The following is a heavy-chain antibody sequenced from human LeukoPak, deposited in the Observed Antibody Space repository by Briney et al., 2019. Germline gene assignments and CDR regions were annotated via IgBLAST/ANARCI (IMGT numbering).Heavy chain of an antibody. Sequence: GGSLRLSCAASGFIFNSFWMHWVRHAPGKGLGWVSDMNEYATTRRYADSVKGRFTISRDNAKNTLYLQMNNLRAEDTAMYFCARGGVQPVDYWGQGTLVIVSS. J-gene: IGHJ4*02. CDR1: GFIFNSFW. D-gene: IGHD3-10*01. CDR2: MNEYATTR. V-gene: IGHV3-74*01. CDR3: ARGGVQPVDY.